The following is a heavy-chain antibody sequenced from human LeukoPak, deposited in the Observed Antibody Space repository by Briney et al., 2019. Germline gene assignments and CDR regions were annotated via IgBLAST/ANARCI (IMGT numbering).Heavy chain of an antibody. CDR2: INPSGGST. CDR3: ARGVMQQLVRGWFDP. J-gene: IGHJ5*02. D-gene: IGHD6-13*01. CDR1: GYTFTSYY. Sequence: ASVKVSCKAPGYTFTSYYMHWVRQAPGQGLEWMGIINPSGGSTNYAQKFQGRVTMTRDMSTSTVYMELSSLRSEDTAVYYCARGVMQQLVRGWFDPWGQGTLVTVSS. V-gene: IGHV1-46*01.